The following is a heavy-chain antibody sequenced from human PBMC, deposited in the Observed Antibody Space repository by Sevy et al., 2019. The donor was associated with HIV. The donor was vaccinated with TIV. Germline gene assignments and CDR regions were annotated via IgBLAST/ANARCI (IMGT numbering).Heavy chain of an antibody. Sequence: GGSLRLSCAASGFIFSSYGMHWVRQAPGKGLEWVRFIRNDGSTKYYSDSVRGRFAISRDNSKSTVYLQMNSLRPEDTAVYYCVKGPHPAVTTSYGLDVWGQGTTVTVSS. CDR1: GFIFSSYG. J-gene: IGHJ6*02. V-gene: IGHV3-30*02. D-gene: IGHD4-17*01. CDR2: IRNDGSTK. CDR3: VKGPHPAVTTSYGLDV.